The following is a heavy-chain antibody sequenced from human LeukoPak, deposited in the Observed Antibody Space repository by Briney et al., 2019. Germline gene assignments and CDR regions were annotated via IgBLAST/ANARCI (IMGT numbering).Heavy chain of an antibody. CDR1: GFTFSSYW. V-gene: IGHV3-21*01. Sequence: PGGSLRLSCAASGFTFSSYWMSWVRQAPGKGLEWVSSISSSSSYIYHADSVKGRFTISRDNAKNSLYLQMNSLRAEDTAVYYCARLYGDYAPYYFDYWGQGTLVTVSS. J-gene: IGHJ4*02. CDR2: ISSSSSYI. CDR3: ARLYGDYAPYYFDY. D-gene: IGHD4-17*01.